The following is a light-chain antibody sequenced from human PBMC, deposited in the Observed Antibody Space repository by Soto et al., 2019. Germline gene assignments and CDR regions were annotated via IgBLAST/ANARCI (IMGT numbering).Light chain of an antibody. CDR1: QTINKY. Sequence: DIQMTQSPSSLSASVGDRVTITCRASQTINKYLNWYQQKPGKAPKLLIYTSSTLASGVPSRFSGGRPGTNFTLTISSLQAEDFATYYCQQSYNIPQTFGQGTKVDIK. CDR3: QQSYNIPQT. J-gene: IGKJ1*01. V-gene: IGKV1-39*01. CDR2: TSS.